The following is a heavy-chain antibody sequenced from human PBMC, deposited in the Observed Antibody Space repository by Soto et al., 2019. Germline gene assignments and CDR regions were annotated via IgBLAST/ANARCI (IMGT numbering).Heavy chain of an antibody. J-gene: IGHJ3*02. Sequence: QLQESGPGLVEPSGTLSLTCAVSRGSISSSDWWCWVRQAPGKGLEWIGETYHSGNTNYNPSLKSRVTLSVDNSKNQFSLTLTSVTAADTGVYYCATWGSTAFDSWGQGTMVTVSS. CDR1: RGSISSSDW. D-gene: IGHD3-16*01. V-gene: IGHV4-4*02. CDR2: TYHSGNT. CDR3: ATWGSTAFDS.